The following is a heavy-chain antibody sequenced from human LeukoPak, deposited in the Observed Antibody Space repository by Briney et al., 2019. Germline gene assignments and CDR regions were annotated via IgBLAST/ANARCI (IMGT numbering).Heavy chain of an antibody. CDR2: ISHSGGTT. CDR1: GFTFSTYA. Sequence: PGGSLRLSCVASGFTFSTYALSWVRQAPGKGLEWVSFISHSGGTTYSADSVKPRFTISTNTSNSTLYIQMNSLRVEDTAVYYCAKETVPTLRRYFDYWGQGTLVTVSS. CDR3: AKETVPTLRRYFDY. V-gene: IGHV3-23*01. J-gene: IGHJ4*02. D-gene: IGHD2/OR15-2a*01.